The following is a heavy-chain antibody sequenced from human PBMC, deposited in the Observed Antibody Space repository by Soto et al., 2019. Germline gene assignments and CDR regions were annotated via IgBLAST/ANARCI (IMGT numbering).Heavy chain of an antibody. CDR3: AINASGGFDS. Sequence: QVQLVQSGAQVKKPGASVKVSCKASGYTFSSSSISWVRQAPGQGLECMGWISVYNGNTNYAQTLQGRVTMSTDTSTGTAYMELRSLRSDDTAVYYGAINASGGFDSWGQGTLVTVSS. V-gene: IGHV1-18*01. CDR1: GYTFSSSS. D-gene: IGHD3-16*01. J-gene: IGHJ4*02. CDR2: ISVYNGNT.